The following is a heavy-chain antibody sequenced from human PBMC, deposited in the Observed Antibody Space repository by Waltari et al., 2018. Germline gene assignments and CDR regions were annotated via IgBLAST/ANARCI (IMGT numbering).Heavy chain of an antibody. D-gene: IGHD3-3*01. CDR2: IYYSGST. V-gene: IGHV4-39*07. CDR1: GGSISSSSYY. J-gene: IGHJ6*03. Sequence: QLQLQESGPGLVKPSETLSLTCTVSGGSISSSSYYWGWIRQPPGKGLEWIGSIYYSGSTYYTPSLNSRVTISVDTSKNQFSLKLSSVTAADTAVYYCARDSSMGSGLGMDVWGKGTTVTISS. CDR3: ARDSSMGSGLGMDV.